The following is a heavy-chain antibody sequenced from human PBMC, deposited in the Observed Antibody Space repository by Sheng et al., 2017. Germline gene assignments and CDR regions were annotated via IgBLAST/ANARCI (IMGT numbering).Heavy chain of an antibody. J-gene: IGHJ4*02. V-gene: IGHV4-34*01. D-gene: IGHD3-22*01. CDR2: INHSGST. CDR3: ARGHSGRPHHTYYYDSSGYYRHWSFDY. Sequence: QVQLQQWGAGLLKPSETLSLTCAVYGGSFSGYYWSWIRQPPGKGLEWIGEINHSGSTNYNPSLKSRVTISVDTSKNQFSLKLSSVTAADTAVYYCARGHSGRPHHTYYYDSSGYYRHWSFDYWGQGTLV. CDR1: GGSFSGYY.